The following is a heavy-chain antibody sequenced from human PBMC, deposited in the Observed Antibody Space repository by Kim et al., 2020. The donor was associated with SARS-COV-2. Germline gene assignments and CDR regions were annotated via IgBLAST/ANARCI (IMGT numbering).Heavy chain of an antibody. CDR2: IYYSGSS. J-gene: IGHJ4*02. Sequence: SETLSPTCTVSGGSISSGGYYWSWIRQHPGKGLEWIGYIYYSGSSYYNPSLKSRVTISVDTSKNQFSLKLSSVTAADTAVYYCARDSSRTSIVGATEHYFDYWGQGTLVTVSS. CDR1: GGSISSGGYY. D-gene: IGHD1-26*01. CDR3: ARDSSRTSIVGATEHYFDY. V-gene: IGHV4-31*03.